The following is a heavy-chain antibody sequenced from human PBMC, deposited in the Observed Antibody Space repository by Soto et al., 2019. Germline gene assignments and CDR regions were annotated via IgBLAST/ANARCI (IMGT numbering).Heavy chain of an antibody. Sequence: PGGSLRLSCAASGFIFSSYPMHWVRQAPGKGLEWVALITYDGSIKDYADSVKGRFTLSRDNSKNTLYLQMNSLTAEDTAVYYCARDGDSYGHFYIDYWGQGTLVTVSS. D-gene: IGHD5-18*01. CDR3: ARDGDSYGHFYIDY. CDR1: GFIFSSYP. CDR2: ITYDGSIK. V-gene: IGHV3-30-3*01. J-gene: IGHJ4*02.